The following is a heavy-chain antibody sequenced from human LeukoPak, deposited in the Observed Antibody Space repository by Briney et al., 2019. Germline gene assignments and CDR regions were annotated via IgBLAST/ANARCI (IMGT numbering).Heavy chain of an antibody. CDR1: GGTFSSYA. D-gene: IGHD5-18*01. J-gene: IGHJ6*03. CDR2: IIPIFGTA. Sequence: SVKVSCKASGGTFSSYAISWVRQAPGQGLEWMGGIIPIFGTANYAQKFQGRATITTDESTSTAYMELSSLRSEDTAVYYCARVDTAMVTGVISYYYYMDVWGKGTTVTVSS. V-gene: IGHV1-69*05. CDR3: ARVDTAMVTGVISYYYYMDV.